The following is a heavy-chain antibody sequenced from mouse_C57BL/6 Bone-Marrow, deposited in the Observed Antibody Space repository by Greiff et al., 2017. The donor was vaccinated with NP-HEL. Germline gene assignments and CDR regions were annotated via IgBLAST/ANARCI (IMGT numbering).Heavy chain of an antibody. CDR2: INPNNGGT. J-gene: IGHJ3*01. CDR3: ARRVYYGNCGFAY. D-gene: IGHD2-1*01. CDR1: GYTFTDYY. V-gene: IGHV1-26*01. Sequence: EVQLQQSGPELVKPGASVKISCKASGYTFTDYYMNWVKQSHGKSLEWIGDINPNNGGTSYNQKFKGKATLTVDKSSSTAYMELRSLTSEDSAVYYCARRVYYGNCGFAYWGQGTLVTVSA.